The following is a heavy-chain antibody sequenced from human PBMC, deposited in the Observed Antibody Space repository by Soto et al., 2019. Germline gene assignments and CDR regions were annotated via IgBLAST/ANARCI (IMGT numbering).Heavy chain of an antibody. D-gene: IGHD6-19*01. Sequence: QVQLEQSGAEVKQPGSSVRVSCKTSGGTFSTYAINWVRQAPGQGLKWIVAIIPLCGTADNSQKFQGRVTIPADESTSTAYKELSSLTSDHAAVYFYARPKGTYSSGYYDFDFWGQGTLVTVSS. CDR3: ARPKGTYSSGYYDFDF. J-gene: IGHJ4*02. V-gene: IGHV1-69*01. CDR1: GGTFSTYA. CDR2: IIPLCGTA.